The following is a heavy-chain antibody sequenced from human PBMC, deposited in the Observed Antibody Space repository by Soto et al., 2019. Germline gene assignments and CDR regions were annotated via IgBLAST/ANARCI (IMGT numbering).Heavy chain of an antibody. V-gene: IGHV4-30-4*01. CDR3: ARAPDHFDS. J-gene: IGHJ4*02. CDR2: IYYNGIT. Sequence: QVQLQESGPGLVKPSQILSLTCTVSGDSIRSTDYYWSWIRQPPGKGLEWIGHIYYNGITYYNPSLKIRLTISIDTSENQFSLKLNSVTAADTAVYYCARAPDHFDSWGQGTLVTVSS. CDR1: GDSIRSTDYY.